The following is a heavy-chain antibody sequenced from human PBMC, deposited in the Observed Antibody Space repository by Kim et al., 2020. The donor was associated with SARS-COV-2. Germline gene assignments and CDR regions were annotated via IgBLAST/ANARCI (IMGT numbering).Heavy chain of an antibody. CDR2: IYYSGST. J-gene: IGHJ6*02. Sequence: SETLSLTCTVSGGSVSSGSYYWSWIRQPPGKGLEWIGYIYYSGSTNYNPSLKSRVTISVDTSKNQFSLKLSSVTAADTAVYYCARERRRAKYYYYGMDVWGQGTTVTVSS. V-gene: IGHV4-61*01. CDR3: ARERRRAKYYYYGMDV. CDR1: GGSVSSGSYY.